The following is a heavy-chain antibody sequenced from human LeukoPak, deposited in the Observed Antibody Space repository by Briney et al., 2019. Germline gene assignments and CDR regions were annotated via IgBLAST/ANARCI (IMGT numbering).Heavy chain of an antibody. D-gene: IGHD6-19*01. CDR3: ANEVSVAGSGEYALDI. V-gene: IGHV3-30*18. Sequence: PGGSLRLSCAASGFTFSSYGIHWVRQAPGKGLEWVAVISYDGSNKYYADSVKGRFTISRDNSKKTVYLQMNSLRAEDTAGYYCANEVSVAGSGEYALDIWGQGTMVIVSS. CDR2: ISYDGSNK. CDR1: GFTFSSYG. J-gene: IGHJ3*02.